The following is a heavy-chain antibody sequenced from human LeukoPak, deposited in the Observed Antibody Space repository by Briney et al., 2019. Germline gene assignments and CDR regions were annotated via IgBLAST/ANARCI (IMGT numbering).Heavy chain of an antibody. J-gene: IGHJ4*02. CDR1: GFTFSSYE. CDR3: ARGYDY. CDR2: INSDGSSI. Sequence: GGSLRLSCAASGFTFSSYEMNWVRQAPGKGLVWVSRINSDGSSINYADSVKGRFTISRDNAKNTVYLQMNSLRLEDTAVYYCARGYDYWGQGTLVTVSS. D-gene: IGHD5-18*01. V-gene: IGHV3-74*01.